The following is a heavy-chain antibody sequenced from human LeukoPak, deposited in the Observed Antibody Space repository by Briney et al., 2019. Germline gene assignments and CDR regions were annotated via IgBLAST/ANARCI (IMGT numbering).Heavy chain of an antibody. V-gene: IGHV1-2*02. CDR2: INPNSGGT. Sequence: GASVKVSCKASGYTFTGYYMHWVRQAPGQGLEWMGWINPNSGGTNYAQKFQGRVTMTRDTSISTAYMELSRLRSDDTAVYYCARVRVWGGVIITVYYYYGMDVWGQGTTVTVSS. J-gene: IGHJ6*02. CDR3: ARVRVWGGVIITVYYYYGMDV. D-gene: IGHD3-10*01. CDR1: GYTFTGYY.